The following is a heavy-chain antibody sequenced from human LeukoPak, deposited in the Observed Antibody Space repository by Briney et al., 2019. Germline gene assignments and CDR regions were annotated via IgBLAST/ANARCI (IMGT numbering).Heavy chain of an antibody. CDR3: PKTAAPTIHVPFDY. CDR2: ISSSGSTI. CDR1: GFTFSSYN. Sequence: GGSLRLSCAASGFTFSSYNMNWVRQAPGKGLEWVSYISSSGSTIYYADSVKGRFTISRDNAKNSLYLQMNSLRAEDTAVYYCPKTAAPTIHVPFDYWCQGTLVTVSS. V-gene: IGHV3-48*04. D-gene: IGHD6-13*01. J-gene: IGHJ4*02.